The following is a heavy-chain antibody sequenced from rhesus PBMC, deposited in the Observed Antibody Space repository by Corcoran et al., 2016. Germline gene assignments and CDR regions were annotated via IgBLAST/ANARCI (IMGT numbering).Heavy chain of an antibody. CDR1: GFTFSDHY. Sequence: EVRLVESGGGLVQPGGSLRLSCAASGFTFSDHYMIWVRQAPGKGPGWVGFIRNIVNGGTAEYAASVKGRFTISRDDSKSIASLQMNSLKTEDTAVYYCARGSIPAGPYGLDSWGQGVVVTVSS. CDR3: ARGSIPAGPYGLDS. D-gene: IGHD6-13*01. J-gene: IGHJ6*01. V-gene: IGHV3-116*02. CDR2: IRNIVNGGTA.